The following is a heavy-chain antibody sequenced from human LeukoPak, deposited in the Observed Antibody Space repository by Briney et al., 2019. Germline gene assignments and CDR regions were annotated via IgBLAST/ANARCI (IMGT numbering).Heavy chain of an antibody. Sequence: GGSLRLSCAASGFTFSSYWTHWVRQAPGKGLVWVSRINTDGSSTSYADSVKGRFTISRDNAKNTLYLQMNSLRAEDTAVYYCARVLGSYYDFWSGYHTPDYWGQGTLVTVSS. CDR3: ARVLGSYYDFWSGYHTPDY. CDR2: INTDGSST. CDR1: GFTFSSYW. J-gene: IGHJ4*02. V-gene: IGHV3-74*01. D-gene: IGHD3-3*01.